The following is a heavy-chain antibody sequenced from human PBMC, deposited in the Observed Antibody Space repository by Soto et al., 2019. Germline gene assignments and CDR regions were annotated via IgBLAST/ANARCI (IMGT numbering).Heavy chain of an antibody. J-gene: IGHJ6*02. CDR3: AKNPSGRGYSDDYYYYYGMDV. V-gene: IGHV3-23*01. CDR2: ISGSGGST. CDR1: GFTFSSYA. D-gene: IGHD5-12*01. Sequence: GGSLRLSCAASGFTFSSYAMSWVRQAPGKGLEWVSAISGSGGSTYYADSVKGRFTISRDNSKNTLYLQMNSLRAEDTAVYYCAKNPSGRGYSDDYYYYYGMDVWGQGTTVTVSS.